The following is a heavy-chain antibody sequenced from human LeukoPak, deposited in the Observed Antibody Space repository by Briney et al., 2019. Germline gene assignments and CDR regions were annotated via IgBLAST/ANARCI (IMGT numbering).Heavy chain of an antibody. Sequence: ASVKVSCKSSGYTFTGYYMHWVRQAPGQGLEWMGWINPNSGGTNYAQKFQGRVTMTRDTSISTAYMELSRLRSEDTAVYYCARDSGDTAMGAGGYWGQGTLVTVSS. CDR2: INPNSGGT. CDR1: GYTFTGYY. D-gene: IGHD5-18*01. CDR3: ARDSGDTAMGAGGY. V-gene: IGHV1-2*02. J-gene: IGHJ4*02.